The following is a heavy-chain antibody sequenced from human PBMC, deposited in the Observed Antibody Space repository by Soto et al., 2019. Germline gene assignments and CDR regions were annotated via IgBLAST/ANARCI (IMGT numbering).Heavy chain of an antibody. Sequence: GGSLRLSYIASGFTFSMYWMHWVRQVPGKGPEWVSRISDDGSRADYADSVKGRFPISRDNAKNTLYFEMHVLRADDTAVYYCTRGPRPSPVGTGAFWGQGTPVTVSS. D-gene: IGHD3-10*01. J-gene: IGHJ4*02. CDR1: GFTFSMYW. V-gene: IGHV3-74*01. CDR3: TRGPRPSPVGTGAF. CDR2: ISDDGSRA.